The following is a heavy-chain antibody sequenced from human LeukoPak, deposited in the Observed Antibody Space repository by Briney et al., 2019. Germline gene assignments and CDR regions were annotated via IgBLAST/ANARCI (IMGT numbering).Heavy chain of an antibody. CDR1: GGTISNYV. J-gene: IGHJ3*01. CDR2: IIPIFTTA. CDR3: ARGPQVGAFDL. Sequence: ASVMVSCKAAGGTISNYVISWVRQAPGQGLEWMGGIIPIFTTANYAQKFQGRVTITADESTSTAYMELSSLRSEDTAVYYCARGPQVGAFDLWGQGTMVTVSS. D-gene: IGHD1-26*01. V-gene: IGHV1-69*13.